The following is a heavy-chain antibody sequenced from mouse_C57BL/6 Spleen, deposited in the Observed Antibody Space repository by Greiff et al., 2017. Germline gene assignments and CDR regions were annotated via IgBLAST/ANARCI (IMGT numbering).Heavy chain of an antibody. Sequence: QVQLQQPGAELVMPGASVKLSCKASGYTFTSYWMHWVKQRPGQGLEWIGEIDPSDSYTNYNQKFKGKSTLTVDKSSSTAYMQLSSLTSEDSAVYDCARKGVVVDDWGQGTTLTVSS. CDR3: ARKGVVVDD. V-gene: IGHV1-69*01. CDR2: IDPSDSYT. D-gene: IGHD1-1*01. J-gene: IGHJ2*01. CDR1: GYTFTSYW.